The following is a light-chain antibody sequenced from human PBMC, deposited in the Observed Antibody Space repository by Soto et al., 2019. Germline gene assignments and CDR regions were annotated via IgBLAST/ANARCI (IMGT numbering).Light chain of an antibody. Sequence: EIVLTQSPGTLSLFPGERATLSCRTSQSVTSSSLAWYQQKPGQAPRLLIYDASIRATGIPDRFSGSGSGTDFTLTISGLEPEDFAVYYCQQYDSSPRTFGQGTMVETK. CDR1: QSVTSSS. CDR3: QQYDSSPRT. V-gene: IGKV3-20*01. CDR2: DAS. J-gene: IGKJ1*01.